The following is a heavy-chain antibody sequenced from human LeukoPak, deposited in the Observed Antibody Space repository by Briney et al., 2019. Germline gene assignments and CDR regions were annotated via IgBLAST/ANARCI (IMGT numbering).Heavy chain of an antibody. Sequence: GASVKASCKASGYTFTSYYMHWVRQAPGQGLEWMGIINPSGGSTSYAQKFQGRVTMTGDTSTSTVYMELSSLRSEDTAVYYCARDRTRTYDSSGYWASHDYWGQGTLVTVSS. CDR2: INPSGGST. V-gene: IGHV1-46*01. CDR3: ARDRTRTYDSSGYWASHDY. CDR1: GYTFTSYY. D-gene: IGHD3-22*01. J-gene: IGHJ4*02.